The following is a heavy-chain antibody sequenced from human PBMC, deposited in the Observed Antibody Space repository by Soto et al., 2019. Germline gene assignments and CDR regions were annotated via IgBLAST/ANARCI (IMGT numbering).Heavy chain of an antibody. CDR1: GFTFDDYA. J-gene: IGHJ6*03. Sequence: EVQLVESGGGLVQPGRSLRLSCAASGFTFDDYAMHWVRQAPGKGLEWVSGISWNSGSIGYADSVKGRFTISSDNAKNSLYLQMNSLRAEDTALYYCAKDSRIGGYDKYYYYMDVWGKGTTVTVSS. CDR3: AKDSRIGGYDKYYYYMDV. D-gene: IGHD5-12*01. V-gene: IGHV3-9*01. CDR2: ISWNSGSI.